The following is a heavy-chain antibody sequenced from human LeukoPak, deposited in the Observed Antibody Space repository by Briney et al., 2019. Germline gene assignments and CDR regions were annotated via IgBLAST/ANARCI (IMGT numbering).Heavy chain of an antibody. Sequence: SKTLSLTCTVSGGSISSSSYYWGWIRQPPGKGLEWIGSIYYSGSTYYNPSLKSRVTISVDMSKNQFSLKLSSVTAADTAVYYCARDPTADGGDYTLGAFDIWGQGTMVTVSS. V-gene: IGHV4-39*02. D-gene: IGHD4-17*01. CDR1: GGSISSSSYY. J-gene: IGHJ3*02. CDR3: ARDPTADGGDYTLGAFDI. CDR2: IYYSGST.